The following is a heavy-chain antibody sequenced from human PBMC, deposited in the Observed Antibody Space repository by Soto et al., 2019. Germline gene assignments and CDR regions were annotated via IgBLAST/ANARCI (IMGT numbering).Heavy chain of an antibody. J-gene: IGHJ4*02. CDR2: INHSGST. Sequence: QVQLQQWGAGLLKPSETLSLTCAVYGGSFSGYYWSWIRQPPGKGLEWIGEINHSGSTNYNPGLKSRVTISVDTSKNLFSLKLRSVTAAYTAVYYCASGVYIGILWFGELPHFDYWGQGTLVTVSS. V-gene: IGHV4-34*01. D-gene: IGHD3-10*01. CDR1: GGSFSGYY. CDR3: ASGVYIGILWFGELPHFDY.